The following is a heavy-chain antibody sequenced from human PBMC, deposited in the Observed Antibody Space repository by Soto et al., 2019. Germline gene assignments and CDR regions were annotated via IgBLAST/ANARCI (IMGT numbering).Heavy chain of an antibody. CDR2: IKADGSET. D-gene: IGHD3-16*01. V-gene: IGHV3-7*03. CDR1: GFSFSTYW. J-gene: IGHJ4*02. Sequence: EVQLVEAGGGLVQPGGSLRLSCAASGFSFSTYWMSWVRQVPGAGLEWVANIKADGSETYYVDSVRGRFTISRDNGKTSLFLQLNSLRAEDTAVYYCAKGGHIDFCGQGTLVTVSS. CDR3: AKGGHIDF.